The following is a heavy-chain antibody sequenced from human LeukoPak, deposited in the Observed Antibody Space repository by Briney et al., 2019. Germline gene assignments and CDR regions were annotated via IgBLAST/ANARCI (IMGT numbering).Heavy chain of an antibody. J-gene: IGHJ4*02. CDR3: ARGRVGTTGTT. Sequence: PSETLSLTCTVSGGSISGYYWSWIRQPPGKGLEWIGYIYDSESTNYNPSLKSRVTISVDTSKNQFSLKLSSVTAADTAVYYCARGRVGTTGTTWGQGTLVTVSS. D-gene: IGHD1-1*01. V-gene: IGHV4-59*12. CDR1: GGSISGYY. CDR2: IYDSEST.